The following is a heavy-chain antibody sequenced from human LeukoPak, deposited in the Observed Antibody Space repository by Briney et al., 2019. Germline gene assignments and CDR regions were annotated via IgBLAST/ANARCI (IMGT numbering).Heavy chain of an antibody. J-gene: IGHJ4*02. Sequence: PSETLSLTCTVSGGSISSGGYYWSWIRQPPGKGLEWIGYIYYSGSTNYNPSLKSRVTISVDTSKNQFSLKLSSVTAADTAVYYCARARITMVRGVAFEDHFDYWGQGTLVTVSS. CDR3: ARARITMVRGVAFEDHFDY. V-gene: IGHV4-61*08. D-gene: IGHD3-10*01. CDR1: GGSISSGGYY. CDR2: IYYSGST.